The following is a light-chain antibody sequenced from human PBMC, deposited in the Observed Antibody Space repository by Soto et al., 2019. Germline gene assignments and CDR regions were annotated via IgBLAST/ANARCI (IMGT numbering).Light chain of an antibody. CDR3: QQYNSYSRR. V-gene: IGKV1-5*01. CDR2: DAS. CDR1: QSISSW. J-gene: IGKJ1*01. Sequence: DIQITQSPSTLSASVGDRVTITCRASQSISSWLAWYQQKPGKAPKLLIYDASSLESGVPSRFRGSGSGTEFTLTISRLQPDDFATYYCQQYNSYSRRFGQGTKVDIK.